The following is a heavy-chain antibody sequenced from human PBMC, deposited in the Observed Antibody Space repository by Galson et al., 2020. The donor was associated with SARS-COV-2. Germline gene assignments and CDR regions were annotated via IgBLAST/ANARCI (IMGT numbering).Heavy chain of an antibody. CDR2: IRSKAYGGTT. V-gene: IGHV3-49*04. CDR1: GFTFGDYA. J-gene: IGHJ6*02. D-gene: IGHD3-10*01. CDR3: TRAKLKALWFRESGGMDV. Sequence: GGSLRLSCTASGFTFGDYAMSWVRQAPGKGLEWVGFIRSKAYGGTTEYAASVKGRFTISRDDSKSIAYLQMNSLKTEDTAVYYCTRAKLKALWFRESGGMDVWGQGTTVTVSS.